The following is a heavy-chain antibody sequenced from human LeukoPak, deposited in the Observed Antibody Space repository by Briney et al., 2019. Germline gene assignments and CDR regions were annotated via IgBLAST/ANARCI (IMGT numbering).Heavy chain of an antibody. J-gene: IGHJ5*02. D-gene: IGHD3-10*01. Sequence: WETLSLTCTVSGRSISSSNFYWGWIRQPPGKGLEWIGSIYYSGSPYYNPSLKSRVTISVDTSKNQFALKLSSVTGAGTAVYYCARVSWFDELPTSWGQGTLVSVSS. CDR2: IYYSGSP. CDR1: GRSISSSNFY. V-gene: IGHV4-39*06. CDR3: ARVSWFDELPTS.